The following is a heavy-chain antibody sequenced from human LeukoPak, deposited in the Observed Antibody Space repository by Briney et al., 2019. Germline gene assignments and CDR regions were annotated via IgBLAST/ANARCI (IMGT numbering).Heavy chain of an antibody. J-gene: IGHJ4*02. D-gene: IGHD3-9*01. Sequence: PGGSLRLSCAASGFTFSSYAMHWVRQAPGKGLEWVAVISYDGSNKYYADSVKGRFTISRDNSKNTLYLQMNSLRAEDTAVYYCARDGGAKYYDILTGYYVGTLDYWGQGTLVTVSS. CDR2: ISYDGSNK. CDR3: ARDGGAKYYDILTGYYVGTLDY. V-gene: IGHV3-30-3*01. CDR1: GFTFSSYA.